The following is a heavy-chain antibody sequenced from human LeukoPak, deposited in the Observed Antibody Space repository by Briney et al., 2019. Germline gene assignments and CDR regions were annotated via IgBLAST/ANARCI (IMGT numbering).Heavy chain of an antibody. D-gene: IGHD3-9*01. CDR1: GFTFSSYG. Sequence: PGRSLRLSCAASGFTFSSYGMHWVRQAPGKGLEWVAVISYDGSNKYYADSVKGRFTISRDNSKNTLYLQMNSLRAEDTAVYYCAKMVLLTGYFDYWGQGTLVTVSS. CDR2: ISYDGSNK. J-gene: IGHJ4*02. V-gene: IGHV3-30*18. CDR3: AKMVLLTGYFDY.